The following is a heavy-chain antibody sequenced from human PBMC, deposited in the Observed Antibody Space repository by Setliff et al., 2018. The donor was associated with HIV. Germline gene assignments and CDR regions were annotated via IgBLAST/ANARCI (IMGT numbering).Heavy chain of an antibody. CDR1: GVSISGHF. D-gene: IGHD1-1*01. J-gene: IGHJ4*02. CDR2: IYTSGTT. Sequence: SETLSLTCFVSGVSISGHFWGWIRQPPGKGLEWIGYIYTSGTTEYNPSLDSPVTISVDTSRDHFSLTLRSVTAADTALYFCARRIHTGPLYFDYWGLGMLVTVSS. V-gene: IGHV4-4*09. CDR3: ARRIHTGPLYFDY.